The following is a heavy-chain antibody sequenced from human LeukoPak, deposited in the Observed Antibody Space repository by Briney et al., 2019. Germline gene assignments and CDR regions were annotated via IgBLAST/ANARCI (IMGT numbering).Heavy chain of an antibody. CDR1: GFTFSSYG. Sequence: GGSLRLSCAASGFTFSSYGMHWVRQAPGKGLEWVAVIWYDGSNKYYADSVKGRFTISRDNSKNTLFLQMNSLRAEDTAVYYCAKEAQGCSITSCYFDSWGQGTLVTVSS. D-gene: IGHD2-2*01. CDR3: AKEAQGCSITSCYFDS. V-gene: IGHV3-33*06. CDR2: IWYDGSNK. J-gene: IGHJ4*02.